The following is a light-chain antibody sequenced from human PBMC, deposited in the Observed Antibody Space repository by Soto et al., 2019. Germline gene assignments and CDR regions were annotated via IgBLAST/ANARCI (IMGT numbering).Light chain of an antibody. J-gene: IGLJ3*02. CDR3: CSYAGSSTWV. CDR1: SSDVGSYNL. CDR2: EGS. V-gene: IGLV2-23*01. Sequence: QSALTQPASVSGSPGQSITISCTGTSSDVGSYNLVSWYQQHPGKAPKLMIYEGSKRPSGVSNPFSGSKSGNTASLTISGLHAEDEADYYCCSYAGSSTWVFGGGTKLTVL.